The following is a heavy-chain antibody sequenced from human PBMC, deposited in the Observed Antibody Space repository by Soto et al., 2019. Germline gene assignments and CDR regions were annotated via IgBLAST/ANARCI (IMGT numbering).Heavy chain of an antibody. CDR2: IYYSGSS. V-gene: IGHV4-39*01. D-gene: IGHD6-19*01. J-gene: IGHJ4*02. CDR1: GASISSTNYY. Sequence: QLQLQESGPGLVKPSETLSLTCTVSGASISSTNYYWDWLRPSPGEGLEWIGGIYYSGSSYYSPSLKSRVTISVDTSKNQFSLRLTSVTAADTALYYCAKHNTGITVAGYVSFDRWGQGTLVTVSS. CDR3: AKHNTGITVAGYVSFDR.